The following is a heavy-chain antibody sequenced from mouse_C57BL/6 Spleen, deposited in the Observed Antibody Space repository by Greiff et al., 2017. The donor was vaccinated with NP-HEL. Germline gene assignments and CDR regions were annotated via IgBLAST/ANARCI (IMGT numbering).Heavy chain of an antibody. Sequence: VQLQQPGAELVRPGSSVKLSCKASGYTFTSYWMHWVKQRPIQGLEWIGNIDPSDSETHYNQKFKDKATLTVDKSSSTAYMQLSSLTSEDSAVYYCARSILQYYFDYWGQGATLTVSS. J-gene: IGHJ2*01. CDR3: ARSILQYYFDY. CDR1: GYTFTSYW. CDR2: IDPSDSET. V-gene: IGHV1-52*01. D-gene: IGHD2-12*01.